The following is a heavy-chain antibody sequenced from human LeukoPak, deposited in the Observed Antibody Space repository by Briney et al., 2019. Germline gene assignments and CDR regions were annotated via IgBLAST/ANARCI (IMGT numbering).Heavy chain of an antibody. Sequence: PGGSLRLSCAASGFTFSSYWMHWVRQAPGKGLVWVSRINTDRSSTSYADSVKGRFTISRDNAKNTLYLQMNSLRAEDTAVYYCARVGTVTTLGYFDLWGRGTLVTVSS. CDR2: INTDRSST. J-gene: IGHJ2*01. D-gene: IGHD4-11*01. CDR1: GFTFSSYW. CDR3: ARVGTVTTLGYFDL. V-gene: IGHV3-74*01.